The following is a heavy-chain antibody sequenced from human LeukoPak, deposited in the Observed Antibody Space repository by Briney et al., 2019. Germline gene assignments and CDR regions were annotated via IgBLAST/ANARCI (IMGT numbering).Heavy chain of an antibody. J-gene: IGHJ4*02. CDR3: AKVEVAATPPLDC. Sequence: GGSLRLSCAASGFTFSSYEMNWVRQAPGKGLEWVSYISSSGSTIYYADSVKGRFTISRDNSKNTLYLQMNSLRAEDTAVYYCAKVEVAATPPLDCWGQGTLVTVSS. CDR1: GFTFSSYE. D-gene: IGHD2-15*01. CDR2: ISSSGSTI. V-gene: IGHV3-48*03.